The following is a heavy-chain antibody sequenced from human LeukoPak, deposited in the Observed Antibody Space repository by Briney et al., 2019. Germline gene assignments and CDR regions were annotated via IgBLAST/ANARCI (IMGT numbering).Heavy chain of an antibody. Sequence: ASVKVSCKASGGSFSSYAINWVRQAPGQGLEWMGGIIPIFGTANYAQKSQDRVTITAVESMSTVYMELSSLRSEDTAVYYCARGWLAETMVVTPYNYWGQGTLVTVSS. J-gene: IGHJ4*02. V-gene: IGHV1-69*13. CDR3: ARGWLAETMVVTPYNY. CDR2: IIPIFGTA. CDR1: GGSFSSYA. D-gene: IGHD4-23*01.